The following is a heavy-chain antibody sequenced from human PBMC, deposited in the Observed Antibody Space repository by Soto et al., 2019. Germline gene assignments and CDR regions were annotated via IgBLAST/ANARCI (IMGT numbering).Heavy chain of an antibody. CDR1: GFTFSDYY. J-gene: IGHJ6*02. CDR2: ISSSGSTI. CDR3: ARDLGYVLRYFDWLSHYCYYYGVDV. Sequence: GGSLRLSCAASGFTFSDYYMSWIRQAPGKGLEWVSYISSSGSTIYYADSVKGRFTISRDNAKNSLYLQMNSLRAEDTAVYYCARDLGYVLRYFDWLSHYCYYYGVDVWGQGTTVTVSS. V-gene: IGHV3-11*01. D-gene: IGHD3-9*01.